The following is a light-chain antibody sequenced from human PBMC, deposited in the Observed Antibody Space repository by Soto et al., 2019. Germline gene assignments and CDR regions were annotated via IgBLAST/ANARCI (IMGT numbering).Light chain of an antibody. CDR3: SAVATTSPLV. CDR1: TSDVGAYNY. Sequence: QSALTQPASVSGSPGQSITISCTGTTSDVGAYNYVGWYQHHPGKGTKLLIYDVSFRPSGVSTRFSGSKSGNTASLTISGLQPEDEADYYCSAVATTSPLVFGGGTKVTVL. V-gene: IGLV2-14*03. CDR2: DVS. J-gene: IGLJ3*02.